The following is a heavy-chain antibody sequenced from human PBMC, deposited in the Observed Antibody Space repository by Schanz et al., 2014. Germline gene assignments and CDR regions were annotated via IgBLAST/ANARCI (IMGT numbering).Heavy chain of an antibody. Sequence: EVQLVESGGGLVQSGGSLRLSCAASGFSFSDYSMNWVRQAPGKGLEWVANIKQDGSEKYYVDSVQGRFTISRDNAKNSLYLEMTSLRGEDTAVYYCARENLNWEAFDIWGQGTVVTVSS. D-gene: IGHD7-27*01. V-gene: IGHV3-7*03. CDR2: IKQDGSEK. CDR3: ARENLNWEAFDI. J-gene: IGHJ3*02. CDR1: GFSFSDYS.